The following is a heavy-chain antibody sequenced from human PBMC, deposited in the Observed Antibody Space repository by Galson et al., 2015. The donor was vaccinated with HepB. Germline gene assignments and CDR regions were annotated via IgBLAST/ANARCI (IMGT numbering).Heavy chain of an antibody. CDR1: GFTFRTSG. D-gene: IGHD3-22*01. CDR2: IRFDGTYT. J-gene: IGHJ4*02. Sequence: SLRLSCAASGFTFRTSGMPWVRQAPGKGLQWVALIRFDGTYTYYADSVKGRFTISRDNYKNILFLQTKSLRAEDTAVYYCARDYYARVGYWGQGTLVTVSS. CDR3: ARDYYARVGY. V-gene: IGHV3-33*08.